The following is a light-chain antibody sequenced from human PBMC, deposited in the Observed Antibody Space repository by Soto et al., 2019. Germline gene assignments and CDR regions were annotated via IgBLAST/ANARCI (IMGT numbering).Light chain of an antibody. Sequence: EIVLTQSPATLSLSPGERASLSCRASQSISNYLAWYQQKPGQAPRLLIYAASIRATGIPARFSGSGSGTDFTLTISSLEPEDFAVYFCQQRSNWPTFGQGTRLEIK. V-gene: IGKV3-11*01. CDR2: AAS. J-gene: IGKJ5*01. CDR1: QSISNY. CDR3: QQRSNWPT.